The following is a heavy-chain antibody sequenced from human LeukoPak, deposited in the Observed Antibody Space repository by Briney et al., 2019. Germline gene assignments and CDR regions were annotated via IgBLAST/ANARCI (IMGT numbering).Heavy chain of an antibody. V-gene: IGHV4-34*01. CDR2: INHSGST. J-gene: IGHJ6*02. CDR1: GGSFSGYY. Sequence: PSETLSLTCAVYGGSFSGYYWSWIRQPPGKGLEWIGEINHSGSTNYNPSLKSRVTISVDTSKNQFSLKLSSVTAADTAVYYCARHSPKNIGYSSSARYYYYGMDAWGQGTTVTVSS. D-gene: IGHD6-13*01. CDR3: ARHSPKNIGYSSSARYYYYGMDA.